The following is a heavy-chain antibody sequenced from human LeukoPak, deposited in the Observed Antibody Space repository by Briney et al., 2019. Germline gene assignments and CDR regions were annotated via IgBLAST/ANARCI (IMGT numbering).Heavy chain of an antibody. CDR1: GYSFTSYW. D-gene: IGHD6-13*01. J-gene: IGHJ4*02. CDR2: IYPGDSDT. Sequence: GESLKISCKGSGYSFTSYWIGWVRQMPGKGLEWMGIIYPGDSDTRYSPSFQGQVTISADKSISTAYLQWSSLRASDTAMYYCASILSAADYYFDYWGQGTLVTVSS. V-gene: IGHV5-51*01. CDR3: ASILSAADYYFDY.